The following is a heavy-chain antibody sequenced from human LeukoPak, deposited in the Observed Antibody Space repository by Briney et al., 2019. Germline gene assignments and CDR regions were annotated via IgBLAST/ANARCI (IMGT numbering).Heavy chain of an antibody. CDR2: ISWNSGSI. J-gene: IGHJ4*02. V-gene: IGHV3-9*01. D-gene: IGHD3-10*01. CDR3: AKGAMSSGLPFDY. Sequence: GGSLRLSCAASGFTFDDYATHWVRQAPGKGLEWVSGISWNSGSIGYADSVKGRFTISRDNAKNSLYLQMNSLRAEDTALYYCAKGAMSSGLPFDYWGQGTLVTVSS. CDR1: GFTFDDYA.